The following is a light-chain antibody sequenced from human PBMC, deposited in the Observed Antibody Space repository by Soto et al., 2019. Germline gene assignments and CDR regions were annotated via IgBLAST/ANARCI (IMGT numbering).Light chain of an antibody. V-gene: IGLV4-69*01. CDR2: LNSDGSH. J-gene: IGLJ3*02. Sequence: QPVLTQSPSASASLGASVKLTCTLSSGHSSYAIAWHQQQPEKGPRYLMKLNSDGSHSKGDGIPDRFSGSSSRAERYLTISSLQSEDEADYYCQTWDTGIQSVFGGGTKLTVL. CDR1: SGHSSYA. CDR3: QTWDTGIQSV.